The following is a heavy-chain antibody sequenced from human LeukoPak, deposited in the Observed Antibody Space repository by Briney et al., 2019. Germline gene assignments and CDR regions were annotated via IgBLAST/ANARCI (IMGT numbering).Heavy chain of an antibody. CDR3: ARVPRDYYDSSGYSNGDY. J-gene: IGHJ4*02. D-gene: IGHD3-22*01. CDR2: IYYSGST. CDR1: GGSISSSSYY. Sequence: SETLSLTCTVSGGSISSSSYYWGWIRQPPGKGLEWIGSIYYSGSTYYNPSLKSRVTISVDTSKNQFSLKLSSVTAADTAVYYCARVPRDYYDSSGYSNGDYWGQGTLVTVSS. V-gene: IGHV4-39*01.